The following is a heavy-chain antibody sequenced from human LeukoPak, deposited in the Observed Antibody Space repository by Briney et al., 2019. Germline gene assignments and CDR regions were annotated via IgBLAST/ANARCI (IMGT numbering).Heavy chain of an antibody. J-gene: IGHJ4*02. D-gene: IGHD6-13*01. Sequence: ASVKVSCKASGYTFTGYYMHWVRQAPGQGLEWMGWINPNSGGTNYAQKFQGRVTMTRDTSISTAYMELSRLRSDDTAVYYCAGSSGYSSSWYFDYWGLGTLVTVSS. V-gene: IGHV1-2*02. CDR2: INPNSGGT. CDR3: AGSSGYSSSWYFDY. CDR1: GYTFTGYY.